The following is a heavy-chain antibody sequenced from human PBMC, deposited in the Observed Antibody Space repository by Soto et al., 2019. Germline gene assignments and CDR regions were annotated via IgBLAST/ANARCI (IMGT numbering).Heavy chain of an antibody. Sequence: QVQLVQSGAEVKKPGYSVRVSCKASGGTFSTYTISWVRQAPGQGLEWMGRIIPIVDRANYAQKFQGRVTITADKSTNTAYMELSSLRSDDTAVYYCARDLAITVPAPMGYWGQGTLVTVSS. V-gene: IGHV1-69*08. CDR3: ARDLAITVPAPMGY. CDR2: IIPIVDRA. D-gene: IGHD2-2*01. CDR1: GGTFSTYT. J-gene: IGHJ4*02.